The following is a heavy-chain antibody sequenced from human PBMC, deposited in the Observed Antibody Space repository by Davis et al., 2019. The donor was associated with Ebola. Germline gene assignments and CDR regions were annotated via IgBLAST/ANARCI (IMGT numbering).Heavy chain of an antibody. CDR3: AKDLDTMVRGVMGY. CDR2: IRYDGSNK. V-gene: IGHV3-30*02. J-gene: IGHJ4*02. D-gene: IGHD3-10*01. Sequence: PSETLSLTCAASGFTFSSYGMHWVRQAPGKGLEWVAFIRYDGSNKYYADSVKGRFTISRDNSKNTLYLQMNSLRAEDTAVYYCAKDLDTMVRGVMGYWGQGTLVTVSS. CDR1: GFTFSSYG.